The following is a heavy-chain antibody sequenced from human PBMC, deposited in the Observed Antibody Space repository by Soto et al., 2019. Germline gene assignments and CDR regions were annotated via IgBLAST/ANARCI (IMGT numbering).Heavy chain of an antibody. V-gene: IGHV3-74*01. CDR3: VRYPRSVGGSYRPDY. D-gene: IGHD3-16*02. CDR2: INSDGSIT. Sequence: EVQLVESGGGLVQPGGSLRLSCAASGFTFSSYWMHWVRQVPEKGLVWVSRINSDGSITNCADAVKGRFTISRDNVKNTLYLQMNSLRAEDTAVYYCVRYPRSVGGSYRPDYWGQGTLVTVSS. CDR1: GFTFSSYW. J-gene: IGHJ4*02.